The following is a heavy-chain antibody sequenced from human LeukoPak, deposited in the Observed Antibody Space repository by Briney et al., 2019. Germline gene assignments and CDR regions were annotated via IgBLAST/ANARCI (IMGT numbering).Heavy chain of an antibody. Sequence: GGSLRLSCAASGFTFSSYEMSWVRQAPGKGLEWVSYISSGGSSINYADSVRGRFTISRDSAKNSLYLQMNSLRADDTAVYYCARETPYGSGSRGDFDYWGQGTLATVSS. J-gene: IGHJ4*02. CDR2: ISSGGSSI. CDR3: ARETPYGSGSRGDFDY. D-gene: IGHD3-10*01. V-gene: IGHV3-48*03. CDR1: GFTFSSYE.